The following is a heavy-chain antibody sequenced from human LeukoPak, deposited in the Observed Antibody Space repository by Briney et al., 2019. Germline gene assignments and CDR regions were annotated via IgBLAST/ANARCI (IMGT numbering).Heavy chain of an antibody. CDR2: ISDSGGST. D-gene: IGHD2-21*02. V-gene: IGHV3-23*01. CDR1: GFTFTSYG. CDR3: AKDRENIVVVTAYDY. J-gene: IGHJ4*02. Sequence: GGSLRLSCAASGFTFTSYGMSWVRPAPGKGLEWVSAISDSGGSTYYADSVKGRFTISRDNAKNTLYLQMNSLRAEDTAVYYCAKDRENIVVVTAYDYWGQGTLVTVSP.